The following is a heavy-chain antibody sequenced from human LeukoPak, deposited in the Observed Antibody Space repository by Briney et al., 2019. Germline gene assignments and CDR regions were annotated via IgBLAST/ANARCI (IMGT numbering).Heavy chain of an antibody. V-gene: IGHV4-34*01. D-gene: IGHD2-15*01. CDR2: INYSGNT. J-gene: IGHJ4*02. CDR3: ARRGTAYCRGGNCYSDKSFDY. CDR1: GGSLSGYY. Sequence: SETLSLTCAVYGGSLSGYYWTWIRQTPGKGLEWIGEINYSGNTNYNRSLKSRVTISADTSKNQFSLRLSSVTAADTAVYYCARRGTAYCRGGNCYSDKSFDYWGQGTQVTVSS.